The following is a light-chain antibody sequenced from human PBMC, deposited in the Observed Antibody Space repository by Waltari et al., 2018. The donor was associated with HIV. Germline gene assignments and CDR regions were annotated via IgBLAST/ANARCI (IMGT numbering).Light chain of an antibody. CDR1: SYNIGSTS. Sequence: QSELTQPPSVSATPGQRVTLSWSGSSYNIGSTSVYWYQQRPGPAPKLLISRNTERPSRIPDRFSGSKSGTSASLAISGVRAEDEADYFCAASDDSLSGWLFGGGTKLTVL. V-gene: IGLV1-47*01. J-gene: IGLJ3*02. CDR3: AASDDSLSGWL. CDR2: RNT.